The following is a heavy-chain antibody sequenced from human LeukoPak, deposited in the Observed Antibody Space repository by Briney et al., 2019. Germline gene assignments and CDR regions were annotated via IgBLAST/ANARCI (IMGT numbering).Heavy chain of an antibody. Sequence: SETLSLTCAVYGGSFSGYYWSWIRQPPGKGLEWIGEINHSGSTNYNPSLKSRVTISVDKSKNQFSLKLSSVTAADTAVYYCARDPYDILTGHDAFDIWGQGTMVTVSS. D-gene: IGHD3-9*01. V-gene: IGHV4-34*01. J-gene: IGHJ3*02. CDR2: INHSGST. CDR1: GGSFSGYY. CDR3: ARDPYDILTGHDAFDI.